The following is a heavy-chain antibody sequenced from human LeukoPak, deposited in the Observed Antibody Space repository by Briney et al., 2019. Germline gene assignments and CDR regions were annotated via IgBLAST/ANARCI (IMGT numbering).Heavy chain of an antibody. CDR1: GYTLTELS. CDR3: ARGPDSSGYYLNYFDY. J-gene: IGHJ4*02. D-gene: IGHD3-22*01. Sequence: ASVKVSCKVSGYTLTELSMHWVRQAPGKGLEWMGGFDPEDGETIYAQKFQGRVTMTEDTSASTAYMELSSLRSEDTAVYYCARGPDSSGYYLNYFDYWGQGTLVTVSS. CDR2: FDPEDGET. V-gene: IGHV1-24*01.